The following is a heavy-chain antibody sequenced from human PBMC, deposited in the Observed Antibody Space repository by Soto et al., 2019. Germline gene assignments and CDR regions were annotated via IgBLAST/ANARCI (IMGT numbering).Heavy chain of an antibody. CDR2: ISAYNGNT. D-gene: IGHD3-10*01. CDR1: GYTFTSYG. CDR3: ARVGDPIWFGELPYGMDV. V-gene: IGHV1-18*01. Sequence: QVQLVQSGAEVKKPGASVKVSCKASGYTFTSYGISWVRQAPGQGLEWMGWISAYNGNTNYAQKLQGGVTMTTDTSTSTAYMELRSLRSDDTAVYYCARVGDPIWFGELPYGMDVWGQGTTVTVSS. J-gene: IGHJ6*02.